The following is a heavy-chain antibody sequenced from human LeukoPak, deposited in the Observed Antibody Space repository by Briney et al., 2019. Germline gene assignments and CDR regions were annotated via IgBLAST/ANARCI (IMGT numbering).Heavy chain of an antibody. J-gene: IGHJ4*02. CDR1: GGSFSGYY. CDR2: ISHSGTT. CDR3: ARGEHCSNYFDS. V-gene: IGHV4-34*01. D-gene: IGHD1/OR15-1a*01. Sequence: SETLSLTCAVYGGSFSGYYWTWIRQPPGKGLEWVGEISHSGTTNYNASLKSRVTISLDTSKNQFSLKLTSVTAADTAVYYCARGEHCSNYFDSWGQGTLVTVSS.